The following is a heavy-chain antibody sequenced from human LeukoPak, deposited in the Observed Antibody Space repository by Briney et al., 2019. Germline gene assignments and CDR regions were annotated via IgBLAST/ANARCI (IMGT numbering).Heavy chain of an antibody. J-gene: IGHJ4*02. D-gene: IGHD6-19*01. CDR1: GFTFSSYA. Sequence: GGSLRLSCAASGFTFSSYAKSWVRQAPGKGLEWVSAISGSGGSTYYADSVKGRFTISRDNSKNTLYLQMNSLRAEDTAVYYCAMAGTLWYFDYWGQGTLVTVSS. V-gene: IGHV3-23*01. CDR3: AMAGTLWYFDY. CDR2: ISGSGGST.